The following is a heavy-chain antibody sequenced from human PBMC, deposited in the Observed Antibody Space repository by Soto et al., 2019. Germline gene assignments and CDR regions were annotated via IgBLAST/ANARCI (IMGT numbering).Heavy chain of an antibody. CDR1: GGSISSSSYY. D-gene: IGHD3-22*01. CDR2: IYYSGST. V-gene: IGHV4-39*01. J-gene: IGHJ5*02. CDR3: ARGLYYYDSSGYTWFDP. Sequence: PSETLSLTCTVSGGSISSSSYYWGWIRQPPGKGLEWIGSIYYSGSTYYNPSLKSRVTISVDTSKSQFSLKLSSVTAADTAVYYCARGLYYYDSSGYTWFDPWGQGTLVTVPQ.